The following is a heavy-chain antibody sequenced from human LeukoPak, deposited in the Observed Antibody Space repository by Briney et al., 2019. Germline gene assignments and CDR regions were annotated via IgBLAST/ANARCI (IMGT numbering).Heavy chain of an antibody. V-gene: IGHV4-59*01. CDR2: IYYSGST. CDR1: GGSISSYY. Sequence: SETLSLTCTVSGGSISSYYWSWIRQPPGTGLEWIGYIYYSGSTNYNPSLKSRVTISVDTSKNQFSLKLSSVTAADTAVYYCARKYYDFWSGYYGDDAFDIWGQGTMVTVSS. CDR3: ARKYYDFWSGYYGDDAFDI. D-gene: IGHD3-3*01. J-gene: IGHJ3*02.